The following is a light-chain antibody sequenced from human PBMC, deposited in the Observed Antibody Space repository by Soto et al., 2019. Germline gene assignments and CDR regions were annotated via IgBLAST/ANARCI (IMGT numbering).Light chain of an antibody. CDR3: QQYGGSAPWT. V-gene: IGKV3-20*01. CDR1: QTVNNNY. Sequence: EIVLTQPPGPLSVSPGDRVTLSCRASQTVNNNYLARYQQKPGQSPRLLLYGASTPATGTPARFSGSGSGTHFTLTVSRLEPEDFAVYYCQQYGGSAPWTFGPGTKVDMK. CDR2: GAS. J-gene: IGKJ1*01.